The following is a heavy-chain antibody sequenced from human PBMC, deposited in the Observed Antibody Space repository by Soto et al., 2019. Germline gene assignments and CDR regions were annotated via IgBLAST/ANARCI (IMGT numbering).Heavy chain of an antibody. CDR1: GGSFSGYY. D-gene: IGHD2-15*01. CDR3: ARRIRVFDT. CDR2: INHSGST. V-gene: IGHV4-34*01. J-gene: IGHJ5*02. Sequence: SETLSLTCAVYGGSFSGYYWSWIRQPPGKGLEWIGEINHSGSTNYNPSLKSRVTISVDTSKNQFALKLSSVTAADTAVYYCARRIRVFDTWGQGTLVTVSS.